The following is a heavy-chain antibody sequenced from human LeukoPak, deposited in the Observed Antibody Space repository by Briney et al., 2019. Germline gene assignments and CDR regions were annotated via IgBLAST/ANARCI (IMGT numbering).Heavy chain of an antibody. CDR3: ARVGPIVATIDDAFDI. J-gene: IGHJ3*02. V-gene: IGHV4-34*01. CDR2: INHSGST. D-gene: IGHD5-12*01. CDR1: GGSFSGYY. Sequence: SETLSLTSAVYGGSFSGYYWSWIRQPPGKGLEWIGEINHSGSTNYNPSLKSRVTISVDTSKNQFSLKLSSVTAADTAVYYCARVGPIVATIDDAFDIWGQRTMATVSS.